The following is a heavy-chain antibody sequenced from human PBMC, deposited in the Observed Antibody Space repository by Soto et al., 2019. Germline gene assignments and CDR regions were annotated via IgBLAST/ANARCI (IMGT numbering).Heavy chain of an antibody. J-gene: IGHJ6*02. CDR1: GYSFTIYW. V-gene: IGHV5-10-1*01. CDR3: ARRKVANYYYYYGMDV. Sequence: GESLKISCKVSGYSFTIYWISWVLQMPGKGLEWMGRIDPSDSYTNYSPSFQGHVTISADKSISTAYLQWSSLKASDTAMYYCARRKVANYYYYYGMDVWGQGTTVTVSS. D-gene: IGHD5-12*01. CDR2: IDPSDSYT.